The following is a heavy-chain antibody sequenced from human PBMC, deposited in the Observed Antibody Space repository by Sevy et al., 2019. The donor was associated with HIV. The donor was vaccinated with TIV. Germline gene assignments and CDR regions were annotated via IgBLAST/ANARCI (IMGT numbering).Heavy chain of an antibody. CDR2: ISAYSGDT. D-gene: IGHD4-4*01. J-gene: IGHJ4*02. CDR1: GYSFTTYG. Sequence: ASVKVSCKASGYSFTTYGISWVRQAPREGLEWMGWISAYSGDTNYAETFQDRISLTMDTSTTTAYMDLRSLRPGDTALYYCASYSNYDYFDYWGQGTLVTVSS. V-gene: IGHV1-18*01. CDR3: ASYSNYDYFDY.